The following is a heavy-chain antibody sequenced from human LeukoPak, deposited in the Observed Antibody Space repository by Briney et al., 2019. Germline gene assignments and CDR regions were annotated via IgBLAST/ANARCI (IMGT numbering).Heavy chain of an antibody. V-gene: IGHV3-48*03. CDR2: ISPGGGTT. Sequence: PGGSLRLSCAASGFTFSSSEMNWVRQAPGKGLEWISYISPGGGTTYYADSVKGRFTISRDNAKNSLSLQMNILRAEDTAVYYCARAYSGNYYNWFDPWGQGTLVTVSS. J-gene: IGHJ5*02. CDR3: ARAYSGNYYNWFDP. D-gene: IGHD1-26*01. CDR1: GFTFSSSE.